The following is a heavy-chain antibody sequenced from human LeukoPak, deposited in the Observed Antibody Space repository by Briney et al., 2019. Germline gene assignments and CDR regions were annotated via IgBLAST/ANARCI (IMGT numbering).Heavy chain of an antibody. Sequence: GGSLRLSCAGSGYTFCDYGMSWVRQAPGKGLQWVSGINRNGDSTVYADFVKGRFTISRDNTKNSLYLQMDSLGVDDTALYHCARKGLGGELGGFDSWGQGALVTVSS. J-gene: IGHJ4*02. CDR1: GYTFCDYG. D-gene: IGHD1-26*01. CDR3: ARKGLGGELGGFDS. CDR2: INRNGDST. V-gene: IGHV3-20*01.